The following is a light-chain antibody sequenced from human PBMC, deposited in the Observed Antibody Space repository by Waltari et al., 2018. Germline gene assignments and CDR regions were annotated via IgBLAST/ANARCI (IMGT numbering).Light chain of an antibody. CDR1: QSLVHSDGNTY. J-gene: IGKJ1*01. V-gene: IGKV2-30*02. CDR2: KVS. Sequence: DVVMTQSPLSLPVTLGQPASISCRSSQSLVHSDGNTYLNWFHQRPGQSPRRLIYKVSNRDSVVPDRFSGSWSGTDFTLKISRVEAEDVGVYYCMQGTHWPRTFGQGTKVEIK. CDR3: MQGTHWPRT.